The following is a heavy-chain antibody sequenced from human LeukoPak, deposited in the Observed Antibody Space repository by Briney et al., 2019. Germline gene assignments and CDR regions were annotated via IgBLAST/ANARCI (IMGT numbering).Heavy chain of an antibody. Sequence: PGGSLRLSCAASGFTFSSYSMNWVRQAPGKGLEWVSYISSSSTIYYADSVKGRFTISRDNAKNSLYLQMNSLRDEDTAVYYCARVGSSRAFDIWGQGTMVTVSS. J-gene: IGHJ3*02. V-gene: IGHV3-48*02. CDR2: ISSSSTI. CDR1: GFTFSSYS. CDR3: ARVGSSRAFDI. D-gene: IGHD6-13*01.